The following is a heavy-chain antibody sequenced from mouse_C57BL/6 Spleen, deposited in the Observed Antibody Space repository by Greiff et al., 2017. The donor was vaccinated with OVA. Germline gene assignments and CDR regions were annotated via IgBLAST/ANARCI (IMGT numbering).Heavy chain of an antibody. J-gene: IGHJ4*01. CDR2: ISSGSSTI. V-gene: IGHV5-17*01. CDR1: GFTFSDYG. Sequence: EVNVVESGGGLVKPGGSLKLSCAASGFTFSDYGMHWVRQAPEKGLEWVAYISSGSSTIYYADTVKGRFTISRDNAKNTLFLQMTSLRSEDTAMYYCAREAGTAMDYWGQGTSVTVSS. CDR3: AREAGTAMDY. D-gene: IGHD4-1*01.